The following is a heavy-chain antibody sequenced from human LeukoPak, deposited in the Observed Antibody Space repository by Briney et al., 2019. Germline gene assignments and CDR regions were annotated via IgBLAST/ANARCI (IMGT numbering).Heavy chain of an antibody. CDR2: ISGSGGNT. CDR3: AKGKQLGYYYGMDV. D-gene: IGHD6-6*01. J-gene: IGHJ6*02. V-gene: IGHV3-23*01. Sequence: GGSLRLSCAASGFTFSSYAMSWVRQAQGKGLEWVSAISGSGGNTYYADSVKGRFTISRDNSKNTLYLQMNSLRAEDTAVYYCAKGKQLGYYYGMDVWGQGTTVTVSS. CDR1: GFTFSSYA.